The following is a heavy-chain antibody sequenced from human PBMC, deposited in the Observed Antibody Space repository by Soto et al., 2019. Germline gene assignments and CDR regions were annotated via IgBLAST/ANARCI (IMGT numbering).Heavy chain of an antibody. D-gene: IGHD3-9*01. CDR3: TRDRGILMFDP. Sequence: EVQLVESGGGLVQAGGSLRLSCAASGFPFSDFWMHWVRQAPGKGLVWVSCIKSDGSSISYADSVKGRFTISRDNARNTLYLQMNSLRVEDTAVYYCTRDRGILMFDPCGQGTLVSVSS. V-gene: IGHV3-74*01. J-gene: IGHJ5*02. CDR1: GFPFSDFW. CDR2: IKSDGSSI.